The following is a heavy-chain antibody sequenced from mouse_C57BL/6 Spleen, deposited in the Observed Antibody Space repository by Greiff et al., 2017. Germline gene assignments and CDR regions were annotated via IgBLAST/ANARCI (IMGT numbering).Heavy chain of an antibody. J-gene: IGHJ2*01. D-gene: IGHD1-1*01. CDR1: GYAFSSYW. CDR2: IYPGDGNT. CDR3: TRRRAYSGSSHYFDY. Sequence: VQLQQSGASVKISCKASGYAFSSYWMNWVKQRPGKGLEWIGQIYPGDGNTNYNGKFKGKATLTADKSSSTAYMQLSRLTSEASAFYYGTRRRAYSGSSHYFDYWGQGTTLTVSS. V-gene: IGHV1-80*01.